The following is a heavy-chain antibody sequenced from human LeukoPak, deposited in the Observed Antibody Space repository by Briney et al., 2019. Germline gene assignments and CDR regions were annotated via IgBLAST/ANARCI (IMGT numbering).Heavy chain of an antibody. V-gene: IGHV4-59*01. Sequence: PSETLSLTCTVSRGSISSYYWTWTRQPPGKGLEWIGYIYNSGSTNYNPSLKSRVTISVDTSKNQFSLKLSSVTAADTAVYYCARGRITIFGVVTPHFDYWGQGTLVTVSS. CDR2: IYNSGST. CDR1: RGSISSYY. CDR3: ARGRITIFGVVTPHFDY. J-gene: IGHJ4*02. D-gene: IGHD3-3*01.